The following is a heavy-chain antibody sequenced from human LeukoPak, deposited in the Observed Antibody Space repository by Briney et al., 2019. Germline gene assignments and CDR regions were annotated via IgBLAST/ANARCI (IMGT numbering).Heavy chain of an antibody. Sequence: SETLSLTCTVSGGSISSDDYYWSWIRQPPGKGLEWIGYIYYSGITYYNSSLKSRVTISVDTSKNQFSLKLSSVTAADTAVYYCASEMYYYDSSGYPSSEYFQHWGQGTLVTVSS. V-gene: IGHV4-30-4*01. D-gene: IGHD3-22*01. CDR1: GGSISSDDYY. J-gene: IGHJ1*01. CDR3: ASEMYYYDSSGYPSSEYFQH. CDR2: IYYSGIT.